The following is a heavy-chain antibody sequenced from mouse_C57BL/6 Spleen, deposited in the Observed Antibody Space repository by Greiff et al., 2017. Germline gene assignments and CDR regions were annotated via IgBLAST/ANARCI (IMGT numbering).Heavy chain of an antibody. Sequence: EVQLVESGGGLVQPGGSMKLSCAASGFTFSDAWMDWVRQSTEKGLEWVAEIRNKANNHATYYAESVKGRFTISRDDSKSSVYLQMNSLRAEDTGIYYCTRGLRRDYYAMDYWGQGTSVTVSS. D-gene: IGHD2-2*01. V-gene: IGHV6-6*01. J-gene: IGHJ4*01. CDR1: GFTFSDAW. CDR3: TRGLRRDYYAMDY. CDR2: IRNKANNHAT.